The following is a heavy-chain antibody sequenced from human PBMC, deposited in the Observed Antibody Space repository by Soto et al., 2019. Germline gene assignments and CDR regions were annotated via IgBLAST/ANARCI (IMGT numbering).Heavy chain of an antibody. CDR1: GFTFSNYI. Sequence: QVQLVESGGGVVQPGRSLRLSCAASGFTFSNYIMHWVRQAPGKGLEWVAIILHDGNNKYYADSVQGRFTISRDNSKNTLYLQMNSLRTEDTAIYYCARDDEGGSYCDLGYWGQGTLVTVSS. CDR2: ILHDGNNK. J-gene: IGHJ4*02. D-gene: IGHD3-10*01. V-gene: IGHV3-30-3*01. CDR3: ARDDEGGSYCDLGY.